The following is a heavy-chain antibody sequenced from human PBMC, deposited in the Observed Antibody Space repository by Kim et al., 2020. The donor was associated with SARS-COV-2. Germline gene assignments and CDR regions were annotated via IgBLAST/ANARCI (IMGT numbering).Heavy chain of an antibody. Sequence: ASVKVSCKASGYSFTNYAMNWVRQAPGQGLEWLGWINTNTGDPTYAQGFTGRFVFPWDTSVNTAYLQINSLRSEDTAIYYCARDSLAIGDPPADYWGRGTRVTVST. J-gene: IGHJ4*02. CDR3: ARDSLAIGDPPADY. V-gene: IGHV7-4-1*02. CDR2: INTNTGDP. CDR1: GYSFTNYA.